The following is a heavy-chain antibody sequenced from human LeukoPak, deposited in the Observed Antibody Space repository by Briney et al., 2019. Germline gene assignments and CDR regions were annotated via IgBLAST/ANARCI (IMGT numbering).Heavy chain of an antibody. J-gene: IGHJ4*02. CDR1: GFTFSSYA. D-gene: IGHD2-2*01. CDR3: ARAVVPAAASRKYYFDY. CDR2: ISGSGGST. Sequence: GGSLRLSCAASGFTFSSYAMSWVRQAPGKGLEWVSAISGSGGSTYYADSVKGRFTISRDNSKNTLYLQMNSLRAEDTAVYYCARAVVPAAASRKYYFDYWGQGTLVTVSS. V-gene: IGHV3-23*01.